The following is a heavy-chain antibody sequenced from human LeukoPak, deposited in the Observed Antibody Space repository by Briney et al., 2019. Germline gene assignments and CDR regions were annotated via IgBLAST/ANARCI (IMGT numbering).Heavy chain of an antibody. V-gene: IGHV3-23*01. CDR2: ITGSGPTT. D-gene: IGHD3-16*02. CDR3: AKAPDSVWGSYRNNYFDS. J-gene: IGHJ5*01. CDR1: GFTFSNYA. Sequence: GGSLRLSCLASGFTFSNYAMTWVRQAPGKGREWVSAITGSGPTTYYAASVKGRFTISRDNTNNLVFLQMSSLRAEDTAVYYCAKAPDSVWGSYRNNYFDSWGQGTLVSVS.